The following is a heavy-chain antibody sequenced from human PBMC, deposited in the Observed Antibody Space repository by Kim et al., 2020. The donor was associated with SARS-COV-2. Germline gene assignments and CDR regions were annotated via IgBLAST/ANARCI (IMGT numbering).Heavy chain of an antibody. D-gene: IGHD2-2*01. CDR3: ARISTRWSPFDY. V-gene: IGHV4-4*07. J-gene: IGHJ4*02. Sequence: NSTPALKSAVTMSVDTSKNQFSLKLTSVTAADTAMYYCARISTRWSPFDYWGQGTLVTVSS.